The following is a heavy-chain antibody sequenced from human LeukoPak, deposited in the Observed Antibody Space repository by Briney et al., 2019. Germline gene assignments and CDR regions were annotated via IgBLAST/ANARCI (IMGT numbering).Heavy chain of an antibody. V-gene: IGHV3-30*18. D-gene: IGHD3-10*01. J-gene: IGHJ4*02. CDR2: ISYHGSNK. CDR1: GFTFSSFG. CDR3: AKDQRRGVSSFDC. Sequence: SGKSLRLSCAASGFTFSSFGMNWVRQAPGKGLDWVAVISYHGSNKYYADAVKGRFTISRDNSKNTVYLQMDSLRAEDTAVYYCAKDQRRGVSSFDCGGQGALVTVSS.